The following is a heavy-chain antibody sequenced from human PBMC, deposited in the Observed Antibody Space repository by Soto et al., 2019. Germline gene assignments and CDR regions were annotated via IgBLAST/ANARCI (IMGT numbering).Heavy chain of an antibody. CDR3: ARYYSGSYRYFDY. D-gene: IGHD1-26*01. J-gene: IGHJ4*02. CDR2: INPNSGGT. CDR1: GYTFTGYY. Sequence: ASVKVSCKASGYTFTGYYMHWVRQAPGQGLERMGWINPNSGGTNYAQKFKGWVTMTRDTSISTAYMELSRLRSDDTAVYYCARYYSGSYRYFDYWGQGTLVTVSS. V-gene: IGHV1-2*04.